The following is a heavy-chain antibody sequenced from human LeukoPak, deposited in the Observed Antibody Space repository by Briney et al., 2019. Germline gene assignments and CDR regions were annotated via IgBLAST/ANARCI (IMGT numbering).Heavy chain of an antibody. CDR3: ARHYYDSSGYPGWYFDY. V-gene: IGHV1-2*02. J-gene: IGHJ4*02. Sequence: GASVKVSCKASGYTFTSYGISWVRQAPGQGLEWMGWINPNSGGTNYAQKFQGRVTMTRDTSISTAYMELSRLRSDDTAVYYCARHYYDSSGYPGWYFDYWGQGTLVTVSS. CDR2: INPNSGGT. CDR1: GYTFTSYG. D-gene: IGHD3-22*01.